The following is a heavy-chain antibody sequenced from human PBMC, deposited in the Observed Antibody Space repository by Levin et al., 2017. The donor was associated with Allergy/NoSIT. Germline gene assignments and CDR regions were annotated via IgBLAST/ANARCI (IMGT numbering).Heavy chain of an antibody. Sequence: SQTLSLTCAVSGGSISSGGYSWSWIRQPPGKGLEWIGYIYHSGSTYYNPSLKSRVTISVDRSKNQFSLKLSSVTAADTAVYYCARGRILSGYGFDYWGQGTLVTVSS. CDR3: ARGRILSGYGFDY. V-gene: IGHV4-30-2*01. CDR1: GGSISSGGYS. J-gene: IGHJ4*02. CDR2: IYHSGST. D-gene: IGHD5-12*01.